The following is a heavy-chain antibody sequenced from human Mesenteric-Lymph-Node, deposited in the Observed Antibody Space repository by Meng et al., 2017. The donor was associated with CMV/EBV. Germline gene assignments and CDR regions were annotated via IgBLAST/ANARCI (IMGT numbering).Heavy chain of an antibody. D-gene: IGHD3-16*01. CDR1: GFRVSSNY. CDR3: ARETSWGAPYFDY. J-gene: IGHJ4*02. Sequence: CAASGFRVSSNYMSWVRQAPGKGLEWVSVIYSGGNTYYADSVKGRFTISRDNSKNTLYLQMNSLRAEDTAVYYCARETSWGAPYFDYWGQGTLVTVSS. CDR2: IYSGGNT. V-gene: IGHV3-53*01.